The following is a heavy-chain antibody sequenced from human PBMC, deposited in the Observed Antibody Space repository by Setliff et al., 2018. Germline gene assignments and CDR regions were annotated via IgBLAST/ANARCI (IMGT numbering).Heavy chain of an antibody. V-gene: IGHV1-3*04. Sequence: ASVKVSCKASGYTFSANAIHWVRQAPGQRLEWMGFIYTDNGNTKYSKNFQDRVAITRDTYASTAYMELSSLRSEDTAVYYCAREGVDSRSSTDYRYYMDVWGKGTTVTVSS. CDR2: IYTDNGNT. CDR3: AREGVDSRSSTDYRYYMDV. J-gene: IGHJ6*03. D-gene: IGHD3-22*01. CDR1: GYTFSANA.